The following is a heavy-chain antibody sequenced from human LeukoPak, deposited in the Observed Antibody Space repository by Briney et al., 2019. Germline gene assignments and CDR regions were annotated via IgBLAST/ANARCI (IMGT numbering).Heavy chain of an antibody. V-gene: IGHV1-18*01. CDR2: INAYNGNT. Sequence: GASVKVPCKASGYSFTSYGISWVRQAPGQGLEWMGWINAYNGNTNYAQKLQGRVTMTTDTSTSTAYMELKSLRSDDTAVYYCAREHRWLQSLYYFDYWGQGTLVTVSS. J-gene: IGHJ4*02. CDR1: GYSFTSYG. CDR3: AREHRWLQSLYYFDY. D-gene: IGHD5-24*01.